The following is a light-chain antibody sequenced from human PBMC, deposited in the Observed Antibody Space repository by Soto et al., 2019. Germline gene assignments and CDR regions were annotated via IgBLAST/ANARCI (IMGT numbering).Light chain of an antibody. CDR2: DAS. V-gene: IGKV1-5*01. J-gene: IGKJ1*01. CDR1: QSLSNR. Sequence: DIQMTQSPSTLSASVGDRVTITCRASQSLSNRLAWYRQKPGKAPKVLIYDASSLERGVPSRFSGSGSGTHFIPTISSLQPDDFATYYCHYYSAVWPFGQGTKVDIK. CDR3: HYYSAVWP.